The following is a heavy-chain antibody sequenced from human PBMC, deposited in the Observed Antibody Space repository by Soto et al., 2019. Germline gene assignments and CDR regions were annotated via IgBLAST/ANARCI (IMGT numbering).Heavy chain of an antibody. J-gene: IGHJ5*02. Sequence: QVQLVESGGGCVKPGGSLRLSCAASGFTFSDYYMSWIRQAPGKGLEWVSYISSGGTTIYYADSVKGRFTISSDDAKNTLFLKMNSLRPEDTAVYFCATKGGGYYFQFDPWGQGTLGTVSS. CDR2: ISSGGTTI. CDR3: ATKGGGYYFQFDP. CDR1: GFTFSDYY. V-gene: IGHV3-11*01. D-gene: IGHD3-22*01.